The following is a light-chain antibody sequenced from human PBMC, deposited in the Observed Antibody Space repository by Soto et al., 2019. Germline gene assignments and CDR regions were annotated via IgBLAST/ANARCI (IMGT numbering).Light chain of an antibody. J-gene: IGKJ1*01. V-gene: IGKV1-39*01. Sequence: DIQMTQSPSSLSASVGDRVTITCRTSQNISSYLSWYQHKPGKAPKLLIYSTSSLQSGVPSRFSGRGSGTDFTLTISSLQPEDFATYYWQQSYSTPWTFGQGTKVEIK. CDR1: QNISSY. CDR3: QQSYSTPWT. CDR2: STS.